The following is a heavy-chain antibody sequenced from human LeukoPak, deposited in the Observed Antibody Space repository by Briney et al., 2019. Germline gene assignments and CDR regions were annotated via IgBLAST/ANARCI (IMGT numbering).Heavy chain of an antibody. CDR3: ARNDYAFWSGYHY. CDR1: GFTLSHFG. Sequence: GGSLRLSCAASGFTLSHFGMNWVRQAPGKGLEWISYISSSSTTIYYADSVKGRFAISRDNAKNYLPLQMNSLRADDTAVYYCARNDYAFWSGYHYWGQGTLVTVSS. D-gene: IGHD3-3*01. CDR2: ISSSSTTI. J-gene: IGHJ4*02. V-gene: IGHV3-48*04.